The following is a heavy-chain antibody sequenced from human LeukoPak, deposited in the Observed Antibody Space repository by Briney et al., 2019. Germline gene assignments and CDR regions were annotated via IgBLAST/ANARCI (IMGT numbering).Heavy chain of an antibody. CDR2: ISGTGAST. Sequence: PGGSLRLSCAASGFTFSSYAMSWVRRAPGKGLEWVSAISGTGASTYYADSVKGRFTISRDHSKNTLFLQMNSLRAEDTAVYYCATSYSSGWGRPFDYWGQGTLVTVSS. CDR1: GFTFSSYA. CDR3: ATSYSSGWGRPFDY. V-gene: IGHV3-23*01. D-gene: IGHD6-19*01. J-gene: IGHJ4*02.